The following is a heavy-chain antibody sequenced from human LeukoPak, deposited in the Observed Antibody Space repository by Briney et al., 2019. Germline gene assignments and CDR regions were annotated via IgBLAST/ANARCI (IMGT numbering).Heavy chain of an antibody. D-gene: IGHD2-2*01. Sequence: SETLSVTCAVYGGSFNGHYWTWIRQARGKGLEWIGESTHSGSTNYNPSLKSRVTISVDTSKNQFSLKLTSMTAADTAVYHCARGRTGAAALDFWGPGTLVTVSS. CDR3: ARGRTGAAALDF. CDR1: GGSFNGHY. CDR2: STHSGST. J-gene: IGHJ4*02. V-gene: IGHV4-34*01.